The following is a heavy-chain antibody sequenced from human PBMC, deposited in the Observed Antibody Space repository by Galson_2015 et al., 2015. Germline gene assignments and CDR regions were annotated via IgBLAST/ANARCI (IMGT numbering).Heavy chain of an antibody. CDR3: AIRSWNGGAFDY. CDR1: GFTFSSYW. Sequence: SLRLSCAASGFTFSSYWMHWVRQAPGKGLVWVSRINNDGSGTDCADSVKGRFTISRDNAKNTLYVQMNRLRAEDTAVYYCAIRSWNGGAFDYWGQGTLVTVSS. D-gene: IGHD1-1*01. V-gene: IGHV3-74*01. CDR2: INNDGSGT. J-gene: IGHJ4*02.